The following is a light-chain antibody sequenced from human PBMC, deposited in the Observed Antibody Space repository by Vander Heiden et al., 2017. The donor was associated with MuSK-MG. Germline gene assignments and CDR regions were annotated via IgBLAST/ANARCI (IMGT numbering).Light chain of an antibody. CDR2: GQD. CDR3: NSRDTSNYVL. V-gene: IGLV3-19*01. CDR1: SLRSYY. Sequence: SSELTQDPAVSVALGQTVRITCQGDSLRSYYASWYQQKPGQAPVLVFYGQDNRPSRIPDRFSGSTSGDTASLTITGAQAEDEADYYCNSRDTSNYVLFGGGTKLTVL. J-gene: IGLJ2*01.